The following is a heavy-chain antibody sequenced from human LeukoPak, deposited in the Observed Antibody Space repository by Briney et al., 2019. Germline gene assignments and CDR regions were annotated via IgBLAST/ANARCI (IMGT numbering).Heavy chain of an antibody. CDR1: GFTFSNYA. D-gene: IGHD6-13*01. J-gene: IGHJ4*02. Sequence: GGSLRLSCVASGFTFSNYAMSWVRQAPGKGLKWVSSISGGAASTYYADSVKGRFTISRDSSKNTLYLQMNSLRAEDTAVYYCAKDRLAAAGNSGYFDYWGQGTLVTVSS. CDR3: AKDRLAAAGNSGYFDY. CDR2: ISGGAAST. V-gene: IGHV3-23*01.